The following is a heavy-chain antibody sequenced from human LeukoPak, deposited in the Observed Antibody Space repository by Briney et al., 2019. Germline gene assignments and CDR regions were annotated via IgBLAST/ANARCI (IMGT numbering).Heavy chain of an antibody. Sequence: SETLSLTCAVYGGSFSGYYWSWIRQPPGKGLEWIGEINHSGSTNYNPSLKSRVTISVDTSKNQFSLKLSSVTAADTAVYYCASSMDTAMVYYYGMDVWGKGTTVTVSS. V-gene: IGHV4-34*01. J-gene: IGHJ6*04. D-gene: IGHD5-18*01. CDR2: INHSGST. CDR1: GGSFSGYY. CDR3: ASSMDTAMVYYYGMDV.